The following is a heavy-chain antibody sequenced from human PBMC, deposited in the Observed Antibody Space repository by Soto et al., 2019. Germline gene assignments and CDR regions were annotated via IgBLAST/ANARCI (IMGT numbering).Heavy chain of an antibody. D-gene: IGHD5-12*01. CDR3: ARHGGYATDAFDI. Sequence: QVQLQESGPGLVKPSETLSLTCTVSGGSISSYYWSWIRQPPGKGLEWIGYIYYSGSTNYNPSLTSRVTISVDTSKNQFSLKLSSVTAADTAVYYCARHGGYATDAFDIWGQGTMVTVSS. CDR2: IYYSGST. V-gene: IGHV4-59*08. CDR1: GGSISSYY. J-gene: IGHJ3*02.